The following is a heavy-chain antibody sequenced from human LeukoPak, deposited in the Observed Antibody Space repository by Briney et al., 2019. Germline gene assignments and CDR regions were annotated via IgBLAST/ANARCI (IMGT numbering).Heavy chain of an antibody. Sequence: PGGSLRLSCAASGFNFDDYAMHWVRQAPGKGLEWVSGISWNSGSVAYADSVKGRFTISRDNSKNTLYLQMDSLRAEDTAVYYCARDSGFSGTQRGEHWGQGTLVTVSS. V-gene: IGHV3-9*01. CDR2: ISWNSGSV. CDR3: ARDSGFSGTQRGEH. J-gene: IGHJ1*01. D-gene: IGHD3/OR15-3a*01. CDR1: GFNFDDYA.